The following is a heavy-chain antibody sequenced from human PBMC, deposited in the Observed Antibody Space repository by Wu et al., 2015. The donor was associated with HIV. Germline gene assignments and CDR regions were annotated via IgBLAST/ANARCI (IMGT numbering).Heavy chain of an antibody. V-gene: IGHV1-2*02. D-gene: IGHD6-13*01. J-gene: IGHJ3*01. CDR3: ARARWLGRSSWSLDAFDV. Sequence: QGQLVQSGPEVKKPGASVRVSCKASGYTFTGFHIHWVRLAPGQGLEWMGWINPNGGGTQYAPNFQGRVTLSRDTSTTTTYMDLRGLRSDDTAIYYCARARWLGRSSWSLDAFDVWGQGTIVTVSS. CDR1: GYTFTGFH. CDR2: INPNGGGT.